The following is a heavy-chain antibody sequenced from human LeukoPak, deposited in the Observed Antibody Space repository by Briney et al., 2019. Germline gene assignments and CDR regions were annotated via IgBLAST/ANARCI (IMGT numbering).Heavy chain of an antibody. Sequence: GASLQISCQASGYTFAKYWIGWVRQMPGKGLEWMGIIYPGDSDTRYGPSFQGQVTISADKSISTASLQWSSLKASDTAMYYCARQGYYDSSGYYPLNYWGQGTLVTVSS. CDR1: GYTFAKYW. CDR3: ARQGYYDSSGYYPLNY. J-gene: IGHJ4*02. CDR2: IYPGDSDT. D-gene: IGHD3-22*01. V-gene: IGHV5-51*01.